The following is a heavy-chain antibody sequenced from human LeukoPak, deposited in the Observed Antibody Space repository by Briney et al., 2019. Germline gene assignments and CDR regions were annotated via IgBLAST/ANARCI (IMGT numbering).Heavy chain of an antibody. Sequence: SQTLSLTCTVSGGSIGSGSYYWSWIRQPAGKGLEWIGRIYTSGSTNYNPSLKSRVTISVDTSKNQFSLKLSSVTAADTAVYYCARTSGYSSGWYMDYFDYWGQGTLVTVSS. CDR1: GGSIGSGSYY. CDR3: ARTSGYSSGWYMDYFDY. CDR2: IYTSGST. D-gene: IGHD6-19*01. V-gene: IGHV4-61*02. J-gene: IGHJ4*02.